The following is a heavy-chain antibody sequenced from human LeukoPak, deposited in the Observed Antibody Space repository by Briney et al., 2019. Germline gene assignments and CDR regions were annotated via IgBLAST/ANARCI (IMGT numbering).Heavy chain of an antibody. CDR1: GGSISSYY. V-gene: IGHV4-4*09. CDR2: IYTSGST. D-gene: IGHD5-12*01. J-gene: IGHJ6*03. Sequence: KPSETLSLTCTVSGGSISSYYWSWIRQPPGKGLEWIGYIYTSGSTNYNPSLKSQVTISVDTSKNQFSLKLSSVTAADTAVYYCARLDGGYSGYDFNYYYMDVWGKGTTVTVSS. CDR3: ARLDGGYSGYDFNYYYMDV.